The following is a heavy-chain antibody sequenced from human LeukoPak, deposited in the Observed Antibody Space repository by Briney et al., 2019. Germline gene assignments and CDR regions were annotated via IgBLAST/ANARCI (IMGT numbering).Heavy chain of an antibody. J-gene: IGHJ6*03. V-gene: IGHV1-46*01. Sequence: ASVKVSCKASGYSFTSHYMHWVRQAPGQGLEWMGLINPSGSSTLYAQKFQGRVTITRNTSISTAYMELSSLRSEDTAVYYCARGGVRTVTTSSGIIDMDVWGKGTTVTVSS. CDR1: GYSFTSHY. CDR3: ARGGVRTVTTSSGIIDMDV. D-gene: IGHD4-17*01. CDR2: INPSGSST.